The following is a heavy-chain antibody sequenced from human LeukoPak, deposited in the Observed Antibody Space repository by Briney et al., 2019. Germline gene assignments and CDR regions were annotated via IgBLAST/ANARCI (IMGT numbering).Heavy chain of an antibody. Sequence: GASVKVSCKASGYTFTGYYMHWVRQAPGQGLEWMGWINPNSGGTNYAQKFQGRVTMTRDTSISTAYMELSRLRSDDTAVYYCARATVLHPISLYMDVWGKGTTVTVSS. CDR3: ARATVLHPISLYMDV. CDR1: GYTFTGYY. V-gene: IGHV1-2*02. CDR2: INPNSGGT. D-gene: IGHD3-3*01. J-gene: IGHJ6*03.